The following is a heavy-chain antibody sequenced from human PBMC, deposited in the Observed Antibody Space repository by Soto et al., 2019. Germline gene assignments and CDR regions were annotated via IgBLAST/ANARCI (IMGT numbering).Heavy chain of an antibody. CDR2: IYYSGST. CDR3: ARGFGYGDYEPFYYYGMDV. CDR1: GGSISSGGYY. Sequence: SETLSLTCTVSGGSISSGGYYWSWIRQHPGKGLEWIGYIYYSGSTYYNPSLKSRVTISVDTSKNQFSLKLSSVTAADTAVYYCARGFGYGDYEPFYYYGMDVWGQGTTVTVSS. D-gene: IGHD4-17*01. J-gene: IGHJ6*02. V-gene: IGHV4-31*03.